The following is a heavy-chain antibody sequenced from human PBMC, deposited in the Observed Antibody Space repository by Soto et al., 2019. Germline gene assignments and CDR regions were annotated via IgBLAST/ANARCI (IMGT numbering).Heavy chain of an antibody. CDR3: ARDRGGPVVPAALNQDFDY. V-gene: IGHV3-30-3*01. Sequence: GGSLRLSCAASGFTFSSYAMHWVRQAPGKGLEWVAVISYDGSNKYYADSVKGRFTISRDNSKNTLYLQMNSLRAEDTAVYYCARDRGGPVVPAALNQDFDYWGQGTLVTVSS. J-gene: IGHJ4*02. D-gene: IGHD2-2*01. CDR2: ISYDGSNK. CDR1: GFTFSSYA.